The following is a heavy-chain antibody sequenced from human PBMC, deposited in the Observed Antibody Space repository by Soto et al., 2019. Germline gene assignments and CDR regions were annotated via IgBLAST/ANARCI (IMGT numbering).Heavy chain of an antibody. D-gene: IGHD2-15*01. J-gene: IGHJ4*02. CDR2: ISYDGSNK. V-gene: IGHV3-30-3*01. Sequence: GGSLRLSCAASGSTFSSYAMHWVRQAPGKGLEWVAVISYDGSNKYYADSVKGRFTISRDNSKNTLYLQMNSLRAEDTAVYYCAKVVVAANHFDYWGQGTLVTVSS. CDR3: AKVVVAANHFDY. CDR1: GSTFSSYA.